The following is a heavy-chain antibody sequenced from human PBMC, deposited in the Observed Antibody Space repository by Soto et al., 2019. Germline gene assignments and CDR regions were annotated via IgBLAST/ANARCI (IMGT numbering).Heavy chain of an antibody. CDR2: INSDGSST. CDR1: GFTFSDYY. V-gene: IGHV3-74*01. CDR3: ARGAGGGYCSSTSCSSNAFDI. J-gene: IGHJ3*02. Sequence: GGSLRLSCAASGFTFSDYYMSWIRQAPGKGLEWVSRINSDGSSTSYADSVKGRFTISRDNAKNTLYLQMNSLRAEDTAVYYCARGAGGGYCSSTSCSSNAFDIWGQGTMVTVSS. D-gene: IGHD2-2*01.